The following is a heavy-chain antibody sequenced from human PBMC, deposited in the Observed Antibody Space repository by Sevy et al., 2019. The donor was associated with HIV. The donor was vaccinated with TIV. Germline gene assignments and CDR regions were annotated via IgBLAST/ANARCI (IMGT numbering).Heavy chain of an antibody. D-gene: IGHD3-22*01. J-gene: IGHJ4*02. V-gene: IGHV3-11*01. Sequence: GESLKISCAASGFIFSDYYMSWIRQAPGKGLEWVSYNSSSGSTIYYADSVKGRFTISRDNAKNSLFLQMNSLRAEDTAVYYCARITMIVVDLPDYWGQGTLVTVSS. CDR3: ARITMIVVDLPDY. CDR2: NSSSGSTI. CDR1: GFIFSDYY.